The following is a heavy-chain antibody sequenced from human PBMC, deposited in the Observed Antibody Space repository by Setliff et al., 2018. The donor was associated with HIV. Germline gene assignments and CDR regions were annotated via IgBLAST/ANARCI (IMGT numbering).Heavy chain of an antibody. D-gene: IGHD1-7*01. CDR1: GGSFSGYY. J-gene: IGHJ6*03. CDR3: ARDRYTWNYGKNYMDV. Sequence: PSETLSLTCAVYGGSFSGYYWSWIRQPPGKGLEWIGEINHSGSTNYNPSLKSRVTISVDTSKNQFSLKLSSVTAADTAVYYCARDRYTWNYGKNYMDVWSKGTTVTVSS. CDR2: INHSGST. V-gene: IGHV4-34*01.